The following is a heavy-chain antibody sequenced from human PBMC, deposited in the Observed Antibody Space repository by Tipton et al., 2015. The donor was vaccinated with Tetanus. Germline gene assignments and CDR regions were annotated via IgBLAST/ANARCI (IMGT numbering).Heavy chain of an antibody. CDR2: VYYKGNT. V-gene: IGHV4-59*01. CDR1: GGSISGSY. Sequence: TLSLTCTVSGGSISGSYWNWIRQPPGKGLEWIGYVYYKGNTHYNPALKSRVTISVDTSKNQFSLKLSSVTAADTAIYYCAREVPAAGHFDSWGQGTLVTVSS. CDR3: AREVPAAGHFDS. D-gene: IGHD2-2*01. J-gene: IGHJ4*02.